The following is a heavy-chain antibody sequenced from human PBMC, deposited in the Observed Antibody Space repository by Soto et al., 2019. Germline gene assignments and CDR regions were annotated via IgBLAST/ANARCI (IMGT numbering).Heavy chain of an antibody. CDR2: IIPIFGTA. Sequence: SVKVSCKASGGTFSSYAISWVRQAPGQGLEWMGGIIPIFGTANYAQKFQGRVTITADESTSTAYMELSSLRSEDTAVYYCAREVRFFDWPSLKYYYWGWAVGGKGTRAT. J-gene: IGHJ6*04. V-gene: IGHV1-69*13. CDR1: GGTFSSYA. CDR3: AREVRFFDWPSLKYYYWGWAV. D-gene: IGHD3-9*01.